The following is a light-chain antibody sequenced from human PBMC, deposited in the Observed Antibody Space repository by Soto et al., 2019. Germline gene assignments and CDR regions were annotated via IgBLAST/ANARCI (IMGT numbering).Light chain of an antibody. J-gene: IGKJ4*01. CDR3: QQRSNXPLT. Sequence: EIVLTQSPATLSLSPGERATLSCRASQSVSSYLAWYQQKPGQTPRLLINYASNKATGIPARFSGSGSGTDFTLTISSLXPEDFAVYYCQQRSNXPLTFGGGTKVEIK. CDR1: QSVSSY. V-gene: IGKV3-11*01. CDR2: YAS.